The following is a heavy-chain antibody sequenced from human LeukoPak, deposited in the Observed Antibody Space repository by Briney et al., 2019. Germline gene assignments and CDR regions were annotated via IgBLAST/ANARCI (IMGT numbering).Heavy chain of an antibody. V-gene: IGHV1-69*05. CDR3: ARENYYDSSGYSGYFDL. CDR1: GGTFSSYA. D-gene: IGHD3-22*01. CDR2: IIPIFGTA. J-gene: IGHJ2*01. Sequence: AASVKVSCKASGGTFSSYAISWVRQAPGQGLEWMGRIIPIFGTANYAQKFQGRVTITTDESTSTAYMELSSLRSEDTAVYYCARENYYDSSGYSGYFDLRGRGTLVTVSS.